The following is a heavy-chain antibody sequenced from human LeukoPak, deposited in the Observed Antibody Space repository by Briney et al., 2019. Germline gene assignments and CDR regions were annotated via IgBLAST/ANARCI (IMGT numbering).Heavy chain of an antibody. D-gene: IGHD2-21*01. CDR3: ARNGLWWWIYYYYGVDV. J-gene: IGHJ6*02. CDR2: ISYDGSNK. Sequence: GGSLRLSCAASGFTFSSYAMHWVRQAPGKGLEWVAVISYDGSNKYYADSVKGRFTISRDNSKNTLYLQMNSLRAEDTAVYYCARNGLWWWIYYYYGVDVWGHGTTVTVSS. V-gene: IGHV3-30-3*01. CDR1: GFTFSSYA.